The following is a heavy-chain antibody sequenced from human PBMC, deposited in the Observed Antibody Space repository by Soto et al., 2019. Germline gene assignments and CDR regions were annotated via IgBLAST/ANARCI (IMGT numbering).Heavy chain of an antibody. CDR1: GGTFSSST. J-gene: IGHJ1*01. V-gene: IGHV1-69*01. Sequence: QVQLVQSGAEVRRPGSSVRVSCKASGGTFSSSTINWVRQAPGQGLEWVGGITPIFGKANYAQKFQGRVTITADESTSTAYMELSSLRSEDTALYFCARGWGSDSTTYYYAYWGQGTSVTVSS. CDR3: ARGWGSDSTTYYYAY. D-gene: IGHD3-22*01. CDR2: ITPIFGKA.